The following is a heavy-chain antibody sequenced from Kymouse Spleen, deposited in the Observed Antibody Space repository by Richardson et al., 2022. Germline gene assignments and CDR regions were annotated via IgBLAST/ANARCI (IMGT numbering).Heavy chain of an antibody. D-gene: IGHD6-19*01. CDR2: IWYDGSNK. J-gene: IGHJ4*02. CDR3: AREEAVAKLIFDY. Sequence: QVQLVESGGGVVQPGRSLRLSCAASGFTFSSYGMHWVRQAPGKGLEWVAVIWYDGSNKYYADSVKGRFTISRDNSKNTLYLQMNSLRAEDTAVYYCAREEAVAKLIFDYWGQGTLVTVSS. CDR1: GFTFSSYG. V-gene: IGHV3-33*01.